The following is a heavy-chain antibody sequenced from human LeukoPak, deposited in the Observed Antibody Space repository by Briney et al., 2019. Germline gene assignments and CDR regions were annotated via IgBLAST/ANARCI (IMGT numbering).Heavy chain of an antibody. CDR2: INPLSGGP. CDR3: AREGIKIFGGWAPFDP. V-gene: IGHV1-2*02. Sequence: ASVKVSXKASGYTFTDNYIHWVRQAPGQGLEWMGWINPLSGGPMYAQKFQGRVTMTRDTSPSTAYIELNGLKSDDTAIYYCAREGIKIFGGWAPFDPWGQGTLVTVS. J-gene: IGHJ5*02. CDR1: GYTFTDNY. D-gene: IGHD3-3*01.